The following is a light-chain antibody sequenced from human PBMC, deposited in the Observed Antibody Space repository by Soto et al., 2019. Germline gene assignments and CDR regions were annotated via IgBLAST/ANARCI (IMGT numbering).Light chain of an antibody. CDR3: QQYNNYPRT. V-gene: IGKV1-16*01. Sequence: DIPMTQSPSSLSASVGDRVTITCRASQGISNYLAWFQQKPGKAPKSLIYAASSLQSGSGTDFTLIISSLQPEDFATYYCQQYNNYPRTFGPGTKVDIK. J-gene: IGKJ3*01. CDR2: AAS. CDR1: QGISNY.